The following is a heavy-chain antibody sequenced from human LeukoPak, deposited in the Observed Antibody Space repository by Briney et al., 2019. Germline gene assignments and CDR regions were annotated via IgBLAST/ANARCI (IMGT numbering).Heavy chain of an antibody. J-gene: IGHJ4*02. CDR2: ISSSSSYI. V-gene: IGHV3-21*01. Sequence: GGSLRPSCAASGFTFSSYSMNWVRQAPGKGLEWVSSISSSSSYIYYADSVKGRFTISRDNAKNSLYLQMNSLRAEDTAVYYCARDPGYCSGGSCYPYYFDYWGQGTLVTVSS. D-gene: IGHD2-15*01. CDR1: GFTFSSYS. CDR3: ARDPGYCSGGSCYPYYFDY.